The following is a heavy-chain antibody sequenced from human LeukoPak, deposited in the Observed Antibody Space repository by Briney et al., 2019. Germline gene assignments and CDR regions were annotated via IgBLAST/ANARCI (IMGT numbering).Heavy chain of an antibody. CDR1: GGSISSYY. J-gene: IGHJ2*01. Sequence: SETLSLTCTVSGGSISSYYWSWIRQPPGKGLEWIGYIYYSGSTNYNPSLKSRVTISVDTSKNQFSLKLSSVTAADTAVYYCARGGTAMAPYWYFDLWGRGTLVTVSS. V-gene: IGHV4-59*01. CDR3: ARGGTAMAPYWYFDL. D-gene: IGHD5-18*01. CDR2: IYYSGST.